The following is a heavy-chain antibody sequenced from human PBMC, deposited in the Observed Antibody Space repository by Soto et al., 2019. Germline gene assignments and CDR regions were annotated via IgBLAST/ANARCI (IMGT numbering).Heavy chain of an antibody. Sequence: GGSLRLSCAASGFTVSSNYMSWVRQAPGKGLEWVSVIYSGGSTYYADSVKGRFTISRDNSKNTLYLQMNSLRAEDTAVYYCARAVTAMDSYYGMDVWGQGTTVTVSS. V-gene: IGHV3-53*01. D-gene: IGHD5-18*01. CDR1: GFTVSSNY. CDR3: ARAVTAMDSYYGMDV. J-gene: IGHJ6*02. CDR2: IYSGGST.